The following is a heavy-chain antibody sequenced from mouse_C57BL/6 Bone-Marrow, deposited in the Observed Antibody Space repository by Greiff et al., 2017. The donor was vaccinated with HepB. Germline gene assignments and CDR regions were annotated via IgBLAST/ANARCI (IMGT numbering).Heavy chain of an antibody. Sequence: EVMLVESGGGLVQPGGSLKLSCAASGFTLSDYYMYWVRQTPEKRLEWVAYISNGGGSTYYPDTVKGRFTISRDNAKNTLYLQMSRLKSEDTAMYYCARQGANWDDWGQGTLVTVSA. J-gene: IGHJ3*01. CDR3: ARQGANWDD. V-gene: IGHV5-12*01. CDR1: GFTLSDYY. D-gene: IGHD4-1*01. CDR2: ISNGGGST.